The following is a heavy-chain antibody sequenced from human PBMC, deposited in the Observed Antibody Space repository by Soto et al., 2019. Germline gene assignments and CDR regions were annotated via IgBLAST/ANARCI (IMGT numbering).Heavy chain of an antibody. CDR3: ARRRLGYGSWYFDL. V-gene: IGHV1-69*01. CDR2: NLPLFNIS. Sequence: QVQLVQSGAEVKKPGSSVKVSCKASGGAFSSYAISWVRQAPGQGLEWMGGNLPLFNISNYAQKFQGRVTITAEEPTSTAYMDLSNLSSEDTDVYYCARRRLGYGSWYFDLWARGTLITVSS. J-gene: IGHJ2*01. CDR1: GGAFSSYA. D-gene: IGHD3-10*01.